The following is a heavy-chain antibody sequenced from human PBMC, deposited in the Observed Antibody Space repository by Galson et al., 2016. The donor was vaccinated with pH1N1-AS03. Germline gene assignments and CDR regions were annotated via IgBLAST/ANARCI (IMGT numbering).Heavy chain of an antibody. Sequence: QSGAEVKKPGESLRISCKGSGYSFTSYWISWVRQMPGKGLEWMGRIDPSDSYSNNSLYLEGHVTIAVDKSISTAYLHWSSLKASDNPMYYCATTTVGYCTTPGCSARYYYGMDVWGQGTTVTVSS. D-gene: IGHD2-8*01. J-gene: IGHJ6*02. CDR2: IDPSDSYS. CDR1: GYSFTSYW. V-gene: IGHV5-10-1*01. CDR3: ATTTVGYCTTPGCSARYYYGMDV.